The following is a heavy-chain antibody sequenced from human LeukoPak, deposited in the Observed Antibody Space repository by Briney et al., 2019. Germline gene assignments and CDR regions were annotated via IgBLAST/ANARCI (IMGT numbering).Heavy chain of an antibody. D-gene: IGHD1-7*01. J-gene: IGHJ4*02. CDR1: GFTFSSYS. CDR3: ARLLELPDFDY. V-gene: IGHV3-48*01. Sequence: GGSLRLSCAASGFTFSSYSMNWVRQAPGKGLEWVSYISSSSSTIYYADSVKGRFTISRDNAKNSLYLQMNSLRAEDTAVYYCARLLELPDFDYWGQGTLVTVSS. CDR2: ISSSSSTI.